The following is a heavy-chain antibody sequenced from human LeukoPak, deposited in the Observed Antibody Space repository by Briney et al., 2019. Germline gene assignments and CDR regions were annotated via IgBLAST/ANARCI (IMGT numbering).Heavy chain of an antibody. J-gene: IGHJ3*02. Sequence: SVKVPCKASGGTFSSYAISWVRQAPGQGLEWMGGIIPIFGTANYAQKFQGGVTMTRDTSISTAYMELSRLRSDDTAVYYCARDGLGGSGAFDIWGQGTMVTVSS. CDR2: IIPIFGTA. D-gene: IGHD3-16*01. V-gene: IGHV1-69*05. CDR3: ARDGLGGSGAFDI. CDR1: GGTFSSYA.